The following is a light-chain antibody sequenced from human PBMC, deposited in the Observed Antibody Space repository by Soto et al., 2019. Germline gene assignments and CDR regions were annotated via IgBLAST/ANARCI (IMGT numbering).Light chain of an antibody. Sequence: PGESATLSCRASQSVSSYVAWYQQKPGQAPRLLIYYAYRRTTGIPDRFSGSGSGTDFTLTIRGLEPEDFAVYYCQQYGGSPRTFGQGTKVDIK. V-gene: IGKV3-20*01. J-gene: IGKJ1*01. CDR3: QQYGGSPRT. CDR2: YAY. CDR1: QSVSSY.